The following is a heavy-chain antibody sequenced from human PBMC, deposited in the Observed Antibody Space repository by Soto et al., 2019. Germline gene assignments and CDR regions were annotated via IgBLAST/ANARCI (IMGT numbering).Heavy chain of an antibody. CDR3: ARAPRGNYGYPSYFDY. CDR2: IYYSGST. Sequence: SETLSLTSTVSGGSISSYYWSWIRQPPGKGLELVGYIYYSGSTNYNPSLKSRVTISVDTSKNQFSLKLSSVTAADTAVYYCARAPRGNYGYPSYFDYWGQGTLVTVSS. CDR1: GGSISSYY. V-gene: IGHV4-59*01. D-gene: IGHD3-10*01. J-gene: IGHJ4*02.